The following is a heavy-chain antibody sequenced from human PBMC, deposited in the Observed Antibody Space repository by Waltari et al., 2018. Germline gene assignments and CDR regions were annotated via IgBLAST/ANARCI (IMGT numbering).Heavy chain of an antibody. V-gene: IGHV3-43*01. Sequence: EVQLVESGGVVVQPGGSLRLSCAAPGFPFDDYPMPWVRQAPGKGLEWVSLISWDGGSTYYADSVKGRFTIARDNSKNSLYLQMNSLRTEDTALYYCAKDIAVAGDDASDIWGQGTMVTVSS. CDR2: ISWDGGST. J-gene: IGHJ3*02. CDR3: AKDIAVAGDDASDI. D-gene: IGHD6-19*01. CDR1: GFPFDDYP.